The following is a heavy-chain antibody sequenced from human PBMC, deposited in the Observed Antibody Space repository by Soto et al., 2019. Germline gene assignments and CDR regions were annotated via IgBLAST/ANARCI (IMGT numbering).Heavy chain of an antibody. V-gene: IGHV3-30*18. CDR3: AKDYNILTGYSFFMDV. CDR1: GFTFSSYG. Sequence: GGSLRLSCAASGFTFSSYGMHWVRQAPGKGLEWVAVISYDGSNKYYADSVKGRFTISRDNSNNTLYLQMNSLRAEDTVLFYCAKDYNILTGYSFFMDVWGQGTTVTVSS. D-gene: IGHD3-9*01. J-gene: IGHJ6*02. CDR2: ISYDGSNK.